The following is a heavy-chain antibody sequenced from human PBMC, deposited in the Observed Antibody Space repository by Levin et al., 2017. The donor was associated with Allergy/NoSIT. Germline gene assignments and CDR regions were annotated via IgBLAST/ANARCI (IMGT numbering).Heavy chain of an antibody. Sequence: GGSLRLSCSASGLTFRSFGIHWVRQAPGKGLEWVPLISYDGNDKYYADSVKGRFTISRDNSKSKVYLQMNNLRAEDTAVYYCAARRMTQTYPMNYVQHWGQGTQVTVSS. J-gene: IGHJ1*01. CDR2: ISYDGNDK. V-gene: IGHV3-30*03. CDR1: GLTFRSFG. CDR3: AARRMTQTYPMNYVQH. D-gene: IGHD2/OR15-2a*01.